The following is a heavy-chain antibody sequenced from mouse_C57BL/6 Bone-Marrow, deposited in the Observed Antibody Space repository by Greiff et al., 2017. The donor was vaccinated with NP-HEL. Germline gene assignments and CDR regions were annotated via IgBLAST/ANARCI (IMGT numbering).Heavy chain of an antibody. CDR1: GYAFTNYL. Sequence: QVQLQQSGAELVRPGTSVKVSCKASGYAFTNYLIEWVKQRPGQGLEWIGVINPGSGGTNYNEKFKGKATLTADKSSSTAYMQLSSLTSEDSAVYFCARSPYYYEDYWGQGTTLTVSS. CDR3: ARSPYYYEDY. D-gene: IGHD1-1*01. V-gene: IGHV1-54*01. CDR2: INPGSGGT. J-gene: IGHJ2*01.